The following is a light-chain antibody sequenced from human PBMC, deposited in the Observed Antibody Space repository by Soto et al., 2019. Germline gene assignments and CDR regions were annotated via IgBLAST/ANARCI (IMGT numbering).Light chain of an antibody. Sequence: EIVLTQSPGTLSLSPGERATLSCRASQTISSYLAWYQHKPGQAPRLLIYDASSRATGIPDRFSGSGSGTDFTLTISSLEPEDFAVYYYQQYLSSPPYGFGQGTKLEIK. V-gene: IGKV3-20*01. CDR1: QTISSY. CDR2: DAS. CDR3: QQYLSSPPYG. J-gene: IGKJ2*03.